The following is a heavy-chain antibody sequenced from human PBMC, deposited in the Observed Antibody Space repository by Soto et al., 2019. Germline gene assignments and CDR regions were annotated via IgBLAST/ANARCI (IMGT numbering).Heavy chain of an antibody. V-gene: IGHV4-59*01. CDR1: GGSISSYY. J-gene: IGHJ4*02. CDR3: ARGANRLRYFDWLLYH. D-gene: IGHD3-9*01. Sequence: SETLSFTCTVSGGSISSYYWSWIRQPPGKGLEWIGYIYYSGSTNYNPSLKSRVAISVDTSKNQFSLKLSSVTAADTAVYYCARGANRLRYFDWLLYHWGQGTLVTVSS. CDR2: IYYSGST.